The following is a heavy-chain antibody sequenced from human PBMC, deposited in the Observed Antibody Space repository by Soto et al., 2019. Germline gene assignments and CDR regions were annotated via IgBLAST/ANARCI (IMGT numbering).Heavy chain of an antibody. J-gene: IGHJ5*02. CDR3: ATVRGVGRYWFDT. Sequence: ASVKVSCKVSGYSLTELSIHWVRQAPGEGLEWMGGFDPKDGKVVYAQTLAARVTMTEDTATDTGYMELESLTSEDTAVYHCATVRGVGRYWFDTWGPGILVTVSS. V-gene: IGHV1-24*01. CDR2: FDPKDGKV. D-gene: IGHD2-8*02. CDR1: GYSLTELS.